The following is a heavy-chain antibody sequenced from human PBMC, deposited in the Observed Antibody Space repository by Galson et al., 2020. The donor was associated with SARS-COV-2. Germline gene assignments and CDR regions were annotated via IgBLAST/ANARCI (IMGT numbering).Heavy chain of an antibody. J-gene: IGHJ4*02. CDR3: ARGWVRLYGPEWSFDY. CDR2: INHSGST. CDR1: GGPFIGNY. D-gene: IGHD3-3*01. Sequence: SKTLSLTCAVHGGPFIGNYWSWTRQPPGKGLEWSAEINHSGSTNYNPSLKSRVTISVDTSKNQFSLKLSSVTAADTSVYYFARGWVRLYGPEWSFDYWGQGALVAVSS. V-gene: IGHV4-34*01.